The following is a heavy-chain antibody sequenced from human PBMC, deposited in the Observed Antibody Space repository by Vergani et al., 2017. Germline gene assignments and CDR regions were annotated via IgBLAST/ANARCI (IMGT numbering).Heavy chain of an antibody. CDR3: AKGATGYHDPGGKYHVPSTLES. Sequence: EVQLQESGGGLVKPGGSLRVSCAASGFSFSTYSINWVRQAPGKGLEWVSSISGRSNYIYYADSLKGRFTISRDNSKNSVYLQMNSLRAEDTAVYYCAKGATGYHDPGGKYHVPSTLESWGLGTLVTVSA. CDR1: GFSFSTYS. J-gene: IGHJ4*02. D-gene: IGHD6-13*01. CDR2: ISGRSNYI. V-gene: IGHV3-21*06.